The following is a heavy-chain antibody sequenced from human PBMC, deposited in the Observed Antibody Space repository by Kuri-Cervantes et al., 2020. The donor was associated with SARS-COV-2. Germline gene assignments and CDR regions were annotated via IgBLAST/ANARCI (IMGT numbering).Heavy chain of an antibody. V-gene: IGHV4-59*08. J-gene: IGHJ4*02. CDR2: IYYSGST. CDR3: ARLKAGQFDY. Sequence: SETLSLTCTVSGGSISSYYWSWIRQPPGEGLEWIGYIYYSGSTNYNPSLKSRVTISVDTSKNQFSLKLSSVTVADTAVYYCARLKAGQFDYWGQGTLVTVSS. CDR1: GGSISSYY.